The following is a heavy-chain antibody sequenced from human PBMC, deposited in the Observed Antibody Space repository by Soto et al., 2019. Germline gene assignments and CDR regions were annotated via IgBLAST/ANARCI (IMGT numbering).Heavy chain of an antibody. J-gene: IGHJ3*02. CDR3: ARFRGGYYDILTGSRAFDI. D-gene: IGHD3-9*01. V-gene: IGHV4-59*01. CDR2: IYYSGGT. Sequence: SETLSLTCTVSGGSISSYYWSWIRQPPGKGLEWIGYIYYSGGTNYNPSLKSRVTISVDTSKNQFSLKLSSVTAADTAVYYCARFRGGYYDILTGSRAFDIWGQGTMVTVSS. CDR1: GGSISSYY.